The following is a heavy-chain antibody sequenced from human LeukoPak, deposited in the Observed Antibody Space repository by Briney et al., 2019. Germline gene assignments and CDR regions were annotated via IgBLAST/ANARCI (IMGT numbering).Heavy chain of an antibody. CDR1: GGSFSGYY. CDR2: INHSGST. Sequence: SETLSLTCAVYGGSFSGYYWSWIRQPPGKELEWIGEINHSGSTNYNPSLKSRVTISVDTSKNQFSLKLSSVTAADTAVYYCARGPFYSSPDYWGQGTLVTVSS. J-gene: IGHJ4*02. D-gene: IGHD3-3*02. CDR3: ARGPFYSSPDY. V-gene: IGHV4-34*01.